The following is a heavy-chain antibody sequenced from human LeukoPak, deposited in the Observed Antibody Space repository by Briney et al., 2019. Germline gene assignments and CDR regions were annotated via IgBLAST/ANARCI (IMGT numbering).Heavy chain of an antibody. V-gene: IGHV4-61*02. D-gene: IGHD4-23*01. CDR3: ANMYGRDSGYYYYYYMGV. CDR1: GVSITSDYYY. Sequence: PSETLSLTCTVSGVSITSDYYYWSWIRQPAGKGLEWIGRIYSSGSTNYNPSLKSRVTISVDTSKNQFSLKLSSVTAADTAVYYCANMYGRDSGYYYYYYMGVWGKGTTVTVSS. CDR2: IYSSGST. J-gene: IGHJ6*03.